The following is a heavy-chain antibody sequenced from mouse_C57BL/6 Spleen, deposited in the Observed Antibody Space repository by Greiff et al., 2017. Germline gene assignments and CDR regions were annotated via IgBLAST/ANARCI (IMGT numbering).Heavy chain of an antibody. CDR3: ARYDGYYYAMDY. CDR1: GFSLTSYG. D-gene: IGHD2-3*01. J-gene: IGHJ4*01. V-gene: IGHV2-2*01. Sequence: VQRVESGPGLVQPSQSLSITCTVSGFSLTSYGVHWVRQSPGKGLEWLGVIWSGGSTDYNAAFISRLSISKDTSKSQVFFKMNSLQADDTAIYDCARYDGYYYAMDYWGQGTSVTVSS. CDR2: IWSGGST.